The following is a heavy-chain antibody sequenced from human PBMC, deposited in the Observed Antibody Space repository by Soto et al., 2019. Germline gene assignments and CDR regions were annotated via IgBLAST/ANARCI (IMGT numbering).Heavy chain of an antibody. V-gene: IGHV3-66*01. CDR3: ARDRQQLNWFDP. CDR2: IYSGGST. D-gene: IGHD6-13*01. J-gene: IGHJ5*02. CDR1: GITVSSNY. Sequence: GGSLGLSCAASGITVSSNYMSWVRQAPGKGLEWVSVIYSGGSTYYADSVKGRFTISRDNSKNTLYVQMNSLRAEDTAMYYCARDRQQLNWFDPWGQGTLVTVSS.